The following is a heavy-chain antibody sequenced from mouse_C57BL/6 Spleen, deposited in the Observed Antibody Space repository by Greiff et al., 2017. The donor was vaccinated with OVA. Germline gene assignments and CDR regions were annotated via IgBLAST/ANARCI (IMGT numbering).Heavy chain of an antibody. Sequence: EVKLQESGAELVRPGASVKLSCTASGFNIKDDYMHWVKQRPEQGLEWIGWIDPENGDTEYASKFQGKATITADTSSNTAYLQLSSLTSEDTAVYYCTTYYGNYFDYWGQGTTLTVSS. CDR1: GFNIKDDY. CDR2: IDPENGDT. D-gene: IGHD2-1*01. CDR3: TTYYGNYFDY. J-gene: IGHJ2*01. V-gene: IGHV14-4*01.